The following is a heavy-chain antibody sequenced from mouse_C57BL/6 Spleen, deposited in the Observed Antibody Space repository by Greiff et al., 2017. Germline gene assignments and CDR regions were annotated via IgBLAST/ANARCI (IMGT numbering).Heavy chain of an antibody. Sequence: EVKLVESEGGLVQPGSSMKLSCTASGFTFSDYYMAWVRQVPEKGLEWVANINYDGSSTYYMDSLKSRFIISRDNAKSILYLQMSSLKSEDTATYYCARERVYYGSSHWYFDVWGTGTTVTVSS. CDR3: ARERVYYGSSHWYFDV. CDR2: INYDGSST. V-gene: IGHV5-16*01. CDR1: GFTFSDYY. J-gene: IGHJ1*03. D-gene: IGHD1-1*01.